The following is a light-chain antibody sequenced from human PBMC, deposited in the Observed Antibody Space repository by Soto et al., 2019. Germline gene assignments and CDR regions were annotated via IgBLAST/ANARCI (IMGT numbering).Light chain of an antibody. CDR2: AAS. Sequence: IQLTQFPASLSASVGDRVTVTCRASQGISNYLAWYQQKPGEAPKVLIYAASTLQSGVPSRFSGSGSGTDFALTISGLQPEDFATSYCQHFSSFPPQFTFGPGTKVDVK. CDR3: QHFSSFPPQFT. J-gene: IGKJ3*01. V-gene: IGKV1-9*01. CDR1: QGISNY.